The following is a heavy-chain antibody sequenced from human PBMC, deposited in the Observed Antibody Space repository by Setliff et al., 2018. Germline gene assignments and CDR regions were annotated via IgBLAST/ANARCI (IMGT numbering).Heavy chain of an antibody. V-gene: IGHV4-34*01. Sequence: PSETLSLTCAAYGGTFSDYYWTWIRQPPGKGLEWVGEINHRGSTTYNPSLKSRVTISIDTSRDQFSLKLISMIAADTAVYYCARGRNIAARLLDSWGQGTLVTVSS. D-gene: IGHD6-6*01. CDR2: INHRGST. J-gene: IGHJ4*02. CDR3: ARGRNIAARLLDS. CDR1: GGTFSDYY.